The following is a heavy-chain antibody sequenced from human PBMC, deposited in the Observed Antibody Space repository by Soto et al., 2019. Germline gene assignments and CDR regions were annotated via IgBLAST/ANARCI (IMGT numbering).Heavy chain of an antibody. D-gene: IGHD3-10*01. CDR2: VIPILGMA. Sequence: QVQLVQSGAEVKKPGSSVKVSCTASEGTFNSYTISWVRQAPGQGLVWMGRVIPILGMADFAQRFQGRVMITADKSTSTAYMMLSSLRSDDTAIYYCATNYGSGSTHFDYWGQGTQVTVSS. CDR3: ATNYGSGSTHFDY. V-gene: IGHV1-69*02. CDR1: EGTFNSYT. J-gene: IGHJ4*02.